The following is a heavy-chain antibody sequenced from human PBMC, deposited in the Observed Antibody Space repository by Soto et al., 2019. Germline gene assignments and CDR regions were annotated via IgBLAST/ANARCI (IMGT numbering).Heavy chain of an antibody. V-gene: IGHV4-59*11. CDR2: IYYSGST. J-gene: IGHJ5*02. CDR1: GGSISSHY. D-gene: IGHD6-19*01. Sequence: PSETLSLTCTVSGGSISSHYWSWIRQPPGKGLEWIGYIYYSGSTNYNPSLKSRATISVDTSKNQFSLKLSSVTAADTAVYYCARLAAVALWFDPWGQGTLVTVSS. CDR3: ARLAAVALWFDP.